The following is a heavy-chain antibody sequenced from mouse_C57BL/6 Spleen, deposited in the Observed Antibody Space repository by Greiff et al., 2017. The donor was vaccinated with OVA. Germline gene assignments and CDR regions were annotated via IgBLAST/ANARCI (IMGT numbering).Heavy chain of an antibody. Sequence: EVKLMESGPELVKPGASVKMSCKASGYTFTDYNMHWVKQSHGKSLEWIGYINPNNGGTSYNQKFKGKATLTVNKSSSTAYMELRSLTSEDSAVYYCARDYYGSSYDWYFDVWGTGTTVTVSS. CDR2: INPNNGGT. V-gene: IGHV1-22*01. CDR3: ARDYYGSSYDWYFDV. D-gene: IGHD1-1*01. J-gene: IGHJ1*03. CDR1: GYTFTDYN.